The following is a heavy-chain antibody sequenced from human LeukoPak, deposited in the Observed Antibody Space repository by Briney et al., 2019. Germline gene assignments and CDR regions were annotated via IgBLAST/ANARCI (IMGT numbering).Heavy chain of an antibody. CDR3: ARVMAASVWRSYGSYYYYYYMGV. V-gene: IGHV3-7*01. CDR1: GFTFNNYW. Sequence: SGGSLRLSCAASGFTFNNYWMGWVRQAPGKGLEWVANIKEDGSEKNYVDSVKGRFTISRDNAKNSLYLQMSSLRAADTAVYYCARVMAASVWRSYGSYYYYYYMGVWGKGTTVTVSS. CDR2: IKEDGSEK. J-gene: IGHJ6*03. D-gene: IGHD3-16*01.